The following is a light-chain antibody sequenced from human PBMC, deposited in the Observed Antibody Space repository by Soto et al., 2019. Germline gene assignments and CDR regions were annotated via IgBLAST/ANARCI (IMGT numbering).Light chain of an antibody. J-gene: IGKJ1*01. CDR1: ESVSSNQ. Sequence: VVLTQSPATLSLSPGERAALSCGASESVSSNQLAWYQQKPGLAPRLLIYDASSRASGIPERFSGSGSGTDFTLTISRLEPEDFAVYYCQQYGRSGTFGQGTKVDIK. CDR3: QQYGRSGT. CDR2: DAS. V-gene: IGKV3D-20*01.